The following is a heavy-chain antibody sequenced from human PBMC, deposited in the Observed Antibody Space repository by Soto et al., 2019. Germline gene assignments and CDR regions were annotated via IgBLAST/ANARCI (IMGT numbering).Heavy chain of an antibody. Sequence: GASVKVSCKASGGTFSSYAISWVRQAPRQGLEWMGGIIPIFGTANYAQKFQGRVTITADESTSTAYMELSSLRSEDTAVYYCARDESIAVAGTTDNPYNWFDPWGQGTLVTVSS. J-gene: IGHJ5*02. CDR3: ARDESIAVAGTTDNPYNWFDP. CDR1: GGTFSSYA. CDR2: IIPIFGTA. V-gene: IGHV1-69*13. D-gene: IGHD6-19*01.